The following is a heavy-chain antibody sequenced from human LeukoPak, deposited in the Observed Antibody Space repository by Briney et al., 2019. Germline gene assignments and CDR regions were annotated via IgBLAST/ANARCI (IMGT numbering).Heavy chain of an antibody. CDR3: ARDWTAVAGTIEY. Sequence: PGGSLRLSCAASGFTVSSDYMSWVRQAPGKGLEWVSVIYRGGGTDYADSVKGRFTISRDNPKNTVYLQMNSLRAEDTAVYYCARDWTAVAGTIEYWGQGTLVTVSS. CDR2: IYRGGGT. CDR1: GFTVSSDY. J-gene: IGHJ4*02. V-gene: IGHV3-53*01. D-gene: IGHD6-19*01.